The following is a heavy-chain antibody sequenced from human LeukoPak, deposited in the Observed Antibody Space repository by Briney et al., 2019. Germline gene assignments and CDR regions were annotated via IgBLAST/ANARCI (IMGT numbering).Heavy chain of an antibody. V-gene: IGHV3-15*01. CDR2: IKTSDVGTT. CDR3: TTNDAFDI. J-gene: IGHJ3*02. Sequence: GGSLRLSCVASGFTFSHAWVNWVRQAPGKGLEWVGRIKTSDVGTTDYAAPVKGRFIISRDDAKNTLYLQMNSLKTEDTALYYCTTNDAFDIWGQGTMVTVSS. CDR1: GFTFSHAW.